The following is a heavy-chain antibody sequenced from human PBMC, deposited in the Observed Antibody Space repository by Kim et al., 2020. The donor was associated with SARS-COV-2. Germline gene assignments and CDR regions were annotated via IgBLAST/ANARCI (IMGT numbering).Heavy chain of an antibody. CDR3: ARGYYDRSGYYFPNWFVP. CDR2: IYYSGST. CDR1: GGSISSSSYY. J-gene: IGHJ5*02. D-gene: IGHD3-22*01. V-gene: IGHV4-39*07. Sequence: SETLSLTCTVSGGSISSSSYYWGWIRQPPGKGLEWIGSIYYSGSTYYNPSLKSRVTISVDTSKNQFSLKLSSVTAADTAVYYCARGYYDRSGYYFPNWFVPCGQGNLVTASS.